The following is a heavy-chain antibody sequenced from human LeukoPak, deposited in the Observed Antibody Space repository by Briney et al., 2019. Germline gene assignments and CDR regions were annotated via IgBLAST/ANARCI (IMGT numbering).Heavy chain of an antibody. J-gene: IGHJ6*02. CDR2: ISSSGCTI. Sequence: PGGSLRLSCAASGFTFSDYYMSWIRQAPGKGLEWVSYISSSGCTIYYADSVKGRFTISRDNAKNSLYLQMNSLRAEDTAVYYCARAHLGYDILTGYRHYYYGMDVWGQGTTVTVSS. CDR3: ARAHLGYDILTGYRHYYYGMDV. CDR1: GFTFSDYY. V-gene: IGHV3-11*01. D-gene: IGHD3-9*01.